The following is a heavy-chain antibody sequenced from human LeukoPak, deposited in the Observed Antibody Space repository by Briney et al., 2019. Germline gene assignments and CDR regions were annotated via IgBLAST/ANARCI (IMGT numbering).Heavy chain of an antibody. CDR2: IYYSGST. V-gene: IGHV4-59*08. CDR3: CAGSCYYCDY. J-gene: IGHJ4*02. CDR1: GGSISSYY. Sequence: SETLSLTCTVSGGSISSYYWRWLRQPPAKGLEWIGYIYYSGSTNYNPSLKSRVTMSVDTSKNQFSLKLSSVTAADTAVYYCCAGSCYYCDYWGQGTLVTVSS. D-gene: IGHD3-22*01.